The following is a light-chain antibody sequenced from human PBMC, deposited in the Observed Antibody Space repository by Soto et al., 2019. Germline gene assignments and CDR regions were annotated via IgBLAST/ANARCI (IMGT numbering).Light chain of an antibody. Sequence: DIQMTQSPSSLSASVGDRVTITCRASQDISNYLNWYQQRPGKAPKLLIYDASNLERGVPSRFSGTRSGTHFTFAITSLQPEDVATYYCQQSDSPPITFGQGTRQEI. CDR2: DAS. V-gene: IGKV1-33*01. CDR1: QDISNY. CDR3: QQSDSPPIT. J-gene: IGKJ5*01.